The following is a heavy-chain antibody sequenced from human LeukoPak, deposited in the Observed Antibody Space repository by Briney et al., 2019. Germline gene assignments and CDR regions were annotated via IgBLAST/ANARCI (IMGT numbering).Heavy chain of an antibody. J-gene: IGHJ5*02. CDR1: GGSISSGSYY. V-gene: IGHV4-61*02. CDR2: INTSGST. D-gene: IGHD3-10*01. CDR3: VSAKFLVRGVSWFDP. Sequence: SETLSLTCTVSGGSISSGSYYWSWIRQPAGKGLEWIGRINTSGSTNYNPSLKSRVTISVDTSKNQFSLKLTSVTAADTAVYYCVSAKFLVRGVSWFDPWGQGTLVAVSS.